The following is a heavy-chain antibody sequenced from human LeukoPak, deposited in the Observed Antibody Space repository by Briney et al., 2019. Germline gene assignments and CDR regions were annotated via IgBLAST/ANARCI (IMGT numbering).Heavy chain of an antibody. D-gene: IGHD5-12*01. CDR1: GFTFSDYY. CDR3: ARDLPLEWVARPDY. V-gene: IGHV3-74*01. Sequence: GGSLRLSCAASGFTFSDYYMSWIRQAPGKGLVWVSRINSDGSSTSYADSVKGRFTISRDNAKNTLYLQMNSLRAEDTAVYYCARDLPLEWVARPDYWGQGTLVTVSS. J-gene: IGHJ4*02. CDR2: INSDGSST.